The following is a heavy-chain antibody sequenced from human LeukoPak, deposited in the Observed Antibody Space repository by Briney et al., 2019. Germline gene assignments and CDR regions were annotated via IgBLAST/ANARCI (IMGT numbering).Heavy chain of an antibody. CDR2: INTDGSST. V-gene: IGHV3-74*01. J-gene: IGHJ4*02. CDR1: GFTFSSYW. D-gene: IGHD6-13*01. CDR3: APGIAAAGDY. Sequence: GGSLRLSCADSGFTFSSYWMHWVRQAPGKGLVWVSRINTDGSSTSYADSVKGRFSISRDNAKNTLYLQMNSLRAEDTAVYYCAPGIAAAGDYWGQGTLVTVSS.